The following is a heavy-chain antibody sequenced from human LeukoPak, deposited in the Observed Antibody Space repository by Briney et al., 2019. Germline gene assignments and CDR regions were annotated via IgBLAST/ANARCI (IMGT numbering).Heavy chain of an antibody. Sequence: ASVKVSCKASGYTFTSYAMHWVRQAPGQRLEWMGWINAGNGNTKYSQEFQGRVTITADKSTSTAYMELSSLRSEDTAVYYCAGKTNYDFWSGYRFDYWGQGTLVTVSS. V-gene: IGHV1-3*03. CDR3: AGKTNYDFWSGYRFDY. CDR1: GYTFTSYA. J-gene: IGHJ4*02. CDR2: INAGNGNT. D-gene: IGHD3-3*01.